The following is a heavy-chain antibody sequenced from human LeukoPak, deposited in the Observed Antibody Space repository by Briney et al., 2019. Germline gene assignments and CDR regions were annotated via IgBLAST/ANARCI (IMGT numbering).Heavy chain of an antibody. Sequence: ASVKVSCKASGYTFTSYDINWVRQATGQGLEWMGWMSPNSGNTGYAQKFQGRVTMTRNTSISTAYMELSSLRSEDTAVYYCAREGSSSSGSDPWGQGTLVTVSS. V-gene: IGHV1-8*01. CDR2: MSPNSGNT. CDR3: AREGSSSSGSDP. D-gene: IGHD6-13*01. J-gene: IGHJ5*02. CDR1: GYTFTSYD.